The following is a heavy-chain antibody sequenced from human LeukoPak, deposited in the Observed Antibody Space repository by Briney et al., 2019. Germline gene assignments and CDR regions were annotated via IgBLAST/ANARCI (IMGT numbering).Heavy chain of an antibody. J-gene: IGHJ3*02. Sequence: SETLSLTCTVSGDSINSDYWNWIRQPPGKGLEWIGFIYYSGSTNNNPSLKSRVTISVDASRSHFSLKLNSVTAADTAVYYCARRMKLAAKGDAFDIWGQGTMVTVSS. CDR1: GDSINSDY. V-gene: IGHV4-59*08. CDR3: ARRMKLAAKGDAFDI. D-gene: IGHD2-15*01. CDR2: IYYSGST.